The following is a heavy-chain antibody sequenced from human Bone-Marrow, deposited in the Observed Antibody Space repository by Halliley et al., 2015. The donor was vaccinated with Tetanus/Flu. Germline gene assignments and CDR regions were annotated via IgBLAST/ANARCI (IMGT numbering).Heavy chain of an antibody. V-gene: IGHV4-59*08. J-gene: IGHJ4*02. CDR1: GGSISSYY. Sequence: GLVKPSETLSLTCSVSGGSISSYYWSWIRQPPGKGLEWIGYFYYSGSTNSNPSLKSRVTMSLDTSKKQFSLKLTSVTAADTAVYYCARARSGSYYMDWGQGTLVTVSS. CDR3: ARARSGSYYMD. D-gene: IGHD3-10*01. CDR2: FYYSGST.